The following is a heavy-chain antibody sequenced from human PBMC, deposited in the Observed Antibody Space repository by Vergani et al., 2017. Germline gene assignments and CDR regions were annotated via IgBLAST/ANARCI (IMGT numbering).Heavy chain of an antibody. CDR3: ARASVETTMRRREYYYYMDV. V-gene: IGHV4-4*07. D-gene: IGHD5-18*01. J-gene: IGHJ6*03. Sequence: QVQLQESGPGLVKPSETLSLTCIVSGGSISPYYWSWIRQPAGKGLEWIGRIYTSESTNYNPSLKSRVTMSVDTSKNQFSLKVSSVTAADTAVYYCARASVETTMRRREYYYYMDVWGEGTTVTVSS. CDR1: GGSISPYY. CDR2: IYTSEST.